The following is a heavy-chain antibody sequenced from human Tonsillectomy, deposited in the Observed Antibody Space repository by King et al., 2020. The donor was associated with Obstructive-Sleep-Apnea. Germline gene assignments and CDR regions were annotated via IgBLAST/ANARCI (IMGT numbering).Heavy chain of an antibody. CDR1: GGSISSSSYY. CDR2: IYYSGST. CDR3: AGAMHDYGDYGFAY. D-gene: IGHD4-17*01. J-gene: IGHJ4*02. V-gene: IGHV4-39*07. Sequence: LQLQESGPGLVKPSETLSLTCTVSGGSISSSSYYWGWIRQPPEKGLEWIGTIYYSGSTYYNPSLKSRITKSVEKSKNQFSLKLSSVTAADTAVYYCAGAMHDYGDYGFAYWGQGTLVTVSS.